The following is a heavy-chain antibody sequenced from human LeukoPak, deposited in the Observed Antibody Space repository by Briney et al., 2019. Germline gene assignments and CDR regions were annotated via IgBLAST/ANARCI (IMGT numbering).Heavy chain of an antibody. CDR3: ARAPRLFSNWFDP. CDR1: GGSITDHY. V-gene: IGHV4-59*11. J-gene: IGHJ5*02. D-gene: IGHD6-25*01. Sequence: SETLSLTCTVSGGSITDHYWSWIRQPPGKGLELTGHIHSTGNAFYKPSLKSRITISLDTSRNQFSLRLSSVTAADTAVYYCARAPRLFSNWFDPWGQGTLVTVSS. CDR2: IHSTGNA.